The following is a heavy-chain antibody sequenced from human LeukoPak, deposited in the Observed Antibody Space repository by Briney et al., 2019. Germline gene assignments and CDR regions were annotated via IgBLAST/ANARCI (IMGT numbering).Heavy chain of an antibody. CDR1: GYTFTGYY. D-gene: IGHD3-16*01. V-gene: IGHV1-18*04. J-gene: IGHJ3*02. CDR2: ISAYNGNT. CDR3: ARGTRYDYVWGTKGSERGGAFDI. Sequence: ASVKVSCKASGYTFTGYYMDWVRQAPGQGLEWMGWISAYNGNTNYAQKLQGRVTMTTDTSTSTAYMELRSLRSDDTAVYYCARGTRYDYVWGTKGSERGGAFDIWGQGTMVTVSS.